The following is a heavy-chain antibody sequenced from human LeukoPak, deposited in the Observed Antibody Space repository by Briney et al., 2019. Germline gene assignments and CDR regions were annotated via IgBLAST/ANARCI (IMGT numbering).Heavy chain of an antibody. CDR2: IKQDGSEK. D-gene: IGHD6-19*01. Sequence: PGGSLRLSCAASGFTFNSYWMRWVRQAPGKGLEWVANIKQDGSEKYYVDSVKGRFTISRDNAKNSLYLQMNSLRAEDTAVYYCARDYDVGGWYFDYWGQGTLVTVSS. CDR1: GFTFNSYW. J-gene: IGHJ4*02. CDR3: ARDYDVGGWYFDY. V-gene: IGHV3-7*01.